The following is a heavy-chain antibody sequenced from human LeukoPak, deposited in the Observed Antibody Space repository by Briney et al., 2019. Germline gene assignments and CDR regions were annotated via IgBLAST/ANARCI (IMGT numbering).Heavy chain of an antibody. Sequence: XGSLRLSCAASGFTFDSYAMSWVRQAPGKGLEWVSAVSRFGGTTYYADSAKGRFTISRDNSNNTVYLQMNSLRVGDTALYYCVKHVGSRWSNNRFDPWGQGTLVTVS. V-gene: IGHV3-23*01. CDR1: GFTFDSYA. CDR2: VSRFGGTT. J-gene: IGHJ5*02. CDR3: VKHVGSRWSNNRFDP. D-gene: IGHD6-13*01.